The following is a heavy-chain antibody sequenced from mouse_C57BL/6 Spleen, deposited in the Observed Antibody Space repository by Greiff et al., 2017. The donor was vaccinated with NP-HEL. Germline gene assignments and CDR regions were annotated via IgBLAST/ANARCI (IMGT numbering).Heavy chain of an antibody. CDR3: ARPGTGTGFAY. V-gene: IGHV1-64*01. J-gene: IGHJ3*01. CDR2: IYPNSGST. CDR1: GYAFTSYW. D-gene: IGHD4-1*01. Sequence: VQLQQPGAELVKPGASVKLSCKASGYAFTSYWMHWVKQRPGQGLEWIGMIYPNSGSTNYNEKFKSKATLTVDKSSSTAYMQLSSLTSEDSAVYYCARPGTGTGFAYWGQGTLVTVSA.